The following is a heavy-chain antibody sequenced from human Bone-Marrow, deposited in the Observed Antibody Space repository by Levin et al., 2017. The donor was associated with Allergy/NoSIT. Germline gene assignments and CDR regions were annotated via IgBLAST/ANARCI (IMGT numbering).Heavy chain of an antibody. Sequence: GESLKISCAASGFTFSSYGMHWVRQAPGKGLEWVAVIWYDGSNKYYADSVKGRFTISRDNSKNTLYLQMNSLSAEDTAVYYCARGTKEDIVVVVAATGASYGDYEGAFDYWGQGTLVTVSA. CDR2: IWYDGSNK. J-gene: IGHJ4*02. CDR1: GFTFSSYG. D-gene: IGHD2-15*01. V-gene: IGHV3-33*01. CDR3: ARGTKEDIVVVVAATGASYGDYEGAFDY.